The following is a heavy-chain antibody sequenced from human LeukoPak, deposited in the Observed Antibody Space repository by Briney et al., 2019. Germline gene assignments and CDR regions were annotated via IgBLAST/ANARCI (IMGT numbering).Heavy chain of an antibody. V-gene: IGHV3-23*01. Sequence: GGSLRLSCAASGFTFSSYAMSWVRQAPGKGLEWVSAISGSGGSTYYADSVKGRFTISRDNSKNTLYLQMNSLRAEDTAVYYCAGDYDSSGYYSDYWGQGTLVTVSS. J-gene: IGHJ4*02. CDR1: GFTFSSYA. CDR2: ISGSGGST. CDR3: AGDYDSSGYYSDY. D-gene: IGHD3-22*01.